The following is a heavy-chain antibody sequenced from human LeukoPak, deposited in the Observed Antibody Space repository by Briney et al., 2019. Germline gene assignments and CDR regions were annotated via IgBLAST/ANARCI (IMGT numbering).Heavy chain of an antibody. CDR3: ARALDSSGYYIL. CDR2: ISSSSTTI. D-gene: IGHD3-22*01. Sequence: PGGSLRLSCAASGFTFSSYSMNLVRQAPGKGLEWVSCISSSSTTIYYADSVKGRFTISRDNTKNSLYLQMNSLRDEDTAVYYCARALDSSGYYILWGQGTLVTVSS. V-gene: IGHV3-48*02. CDR1: GFTFSSYS. J-gene: IGHJ4*02.